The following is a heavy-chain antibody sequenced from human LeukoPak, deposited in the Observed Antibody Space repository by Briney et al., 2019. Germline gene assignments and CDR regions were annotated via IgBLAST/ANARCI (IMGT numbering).Heavy chain of an antibody. J-gene: IGHJ4*02. CDR2: INSDGSST. V-gene: IGHV3-74*01. CDR3: ARDSPTVVVTADFDY. Sequence: GGSLRLSCAASGFTFSNYWMHWVRQAPGKGLVWVSRINSDGSSTSYADSVKGRFTISRDNAKNTLYLQMNSLRAEDTAVYYCARDSPTVVVTADFDYWGQGTLVTVSS. CDR1: GFTFSNYW. D-gene: IGHD2-21*02.